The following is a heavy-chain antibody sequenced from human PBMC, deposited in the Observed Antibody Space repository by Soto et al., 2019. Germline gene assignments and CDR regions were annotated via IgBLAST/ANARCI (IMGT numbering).Heavy chain of an antibody. J-gene: IGHJ5*02. Sequence: ASVKVSCKASGYTFTSYGISWVRQAPGQGLEWMGWINPYNGNTNYAQRLQGRVTMTTDTSTSTAYMELRSLRSDDTAVYYCARDPVGGNWFDPWGQGTLVTVSS. CDR3: ARDPVGGNWFDP. D-gene: IGHD1-26*01. CDR1: GYTFTSYG. CDR2: INPYNGNT. V-gene: IGHV1-18*01.